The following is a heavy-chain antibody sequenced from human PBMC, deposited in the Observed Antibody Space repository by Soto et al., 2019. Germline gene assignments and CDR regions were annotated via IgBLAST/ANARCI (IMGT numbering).Heavy chain of an antibody. CDR3: AKDKSGYPPYYFDY. D-gene: IGHD3-22*01. V-gene: IGHV3-9*01. Sequence: GGSLRLACVACGFTCDGYVMHWVRQAPGKGLEWVSGISWNSGSIDYADSVKGRFTISRDNAKNSLLLQMNSLRAEDTALYYCAKDKSGYPPYYFDYWGQGTRVTVSS. CDR2: ISWNSGSI. CDR1: GFTCDGYV. J-gene: IGHJ4*02.